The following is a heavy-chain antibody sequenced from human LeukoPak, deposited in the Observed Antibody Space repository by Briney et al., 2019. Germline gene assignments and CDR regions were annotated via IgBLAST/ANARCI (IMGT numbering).Heavy chain of an antibody. D-gene: IGHD1-26*01. Sequence: NSGGSLRLSCAASGFTFSTAWMSWVRQAPGKGLEWVGRIKSKTDGGTTDCVAPVEGRFTISRDDSKNLLYLQMNSLKTEDTAVYYCTTELRWELPAGVFWGQGTLVTVSS. CDR3: TTELRWELPAGVF. V-gene: IGHV3-15*01. CDR1: GFTFSTAW. J-gene: IGHJ4*02. CDR2: IKSKTDGGTT.